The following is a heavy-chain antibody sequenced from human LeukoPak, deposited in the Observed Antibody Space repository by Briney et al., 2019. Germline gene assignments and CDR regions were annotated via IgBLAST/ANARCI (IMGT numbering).Heavy chain of an antibody. CDR3: ARDREMATGCFDY. D-gene: IGHD5-24*01. Sequence: ASVKLSCKTAGCTFSSHALNWSRLAHAPGLEREGRIIPIHGVENYAQKFQGRATITADKSTSTVYMELSSLTSEDTAVYCCARDREMATGCFDYWGRGKLVTVSS. J-gene: IGHJ4*02. V-gene: IGHV1-69*04. CDR2: IIPIHGVE. CDR1: GCTFSSHA.